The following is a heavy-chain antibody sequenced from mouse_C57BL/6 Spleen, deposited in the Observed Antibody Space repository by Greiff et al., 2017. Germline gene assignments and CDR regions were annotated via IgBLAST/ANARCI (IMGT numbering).Heavy chain of an antibody. J-gene: IGHJ3*01. D-gene: IGHD2-2*01. Sequence: DVMLVESGGDLVKPGGSLKLSCAASGFTFSSYGMSWVRQTPDKRLEWVATISSGGSYTYYPDSVKGRFTISRDNAKNTLYLQMSSLRSEDTAMYYCASDYGYDVRFAYWGQGTLVTVSA. V-gene: IGHV5-6*02. CDR1: GFTFSSYG. CDR2: ISSGGSYT. CDR3: ASDYGYDVRFAY.